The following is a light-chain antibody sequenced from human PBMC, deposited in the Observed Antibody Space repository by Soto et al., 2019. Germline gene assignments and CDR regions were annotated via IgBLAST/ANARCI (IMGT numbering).Light chain of an antibody. J-gene: IGLJ2*01. Sequence: QSVLTQPPSASGTPGQRVTISCSGSSSNIGSNYVYWYQQLPGTAPKLLIYRNNQRPSWVPDRFSGSKSGTSASLAISGLRSEDEADYYCAAWYDSLRGLVFGGGTKVTVL. CDR2: RNN. CDR3: AAWYDSLRGLV. V-gene: IGLV1-47*01. CDR1: SSNIGSNY.